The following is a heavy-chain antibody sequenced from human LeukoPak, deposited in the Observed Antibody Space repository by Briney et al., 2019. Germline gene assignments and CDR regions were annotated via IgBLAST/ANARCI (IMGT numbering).Heavy chain of an antibody. Sequence: SDTLSLTCTVSGYSIGSGYYWGWIRQSPGKGLEWIGKISHSGNTLYNPSLKSRVTISIDISKNQFSLNLTSVTAADTAIYYCARGLLWGQGTLVTVSS. CDR3: ARGLL. CDR2: ISHSGNT. J-gene: IGHJ1*01. V-gene: IGHV4-38-2*02. CDR1: GYSIGSGYY.